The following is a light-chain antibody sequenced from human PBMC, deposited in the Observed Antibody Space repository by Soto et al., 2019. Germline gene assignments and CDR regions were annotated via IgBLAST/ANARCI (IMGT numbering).Light chain of an antibody. CDR3: QQYNNWPLT. CDR2: GAS. V-gene: IGKV3-15*01. J-gene: IGKJ3*01. Sequence: EIVMTQSPATLSVSPWERVTLSCRASQSVGSNLAWYQQKPGQPPRLLIYGASSRPTGIPARFSGSESGTEFTLTISSLQSEDFAVYYCQQYNNWPLTFGPGTKVDIK. CDR1: QSVGSN.